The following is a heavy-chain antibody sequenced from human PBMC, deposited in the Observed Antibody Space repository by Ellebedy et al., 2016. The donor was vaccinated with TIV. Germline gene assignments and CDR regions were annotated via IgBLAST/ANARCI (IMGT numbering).Heavy chain of an antibody. D-gene: IGHD5-12*01. CDR3: ARSMATMTYFDF. CDR1: GGSISSRNW. J-gene: IGHJ4*02. V-gene: IGHV4-4*02. Sequence: MPSETLSLTCAVSGGSISSRNWWSWVRQAPGKGLAWIGEIYQSGSTNYTPSLKSRVTILVDKSNNQFSLKLNSVTAADTAVYYCARSMATMTYFDFWGQGTLVTVSS. CDR2: IYQSGST.